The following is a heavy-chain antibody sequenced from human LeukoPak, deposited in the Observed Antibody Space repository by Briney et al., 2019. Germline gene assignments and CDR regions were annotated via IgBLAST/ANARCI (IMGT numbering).Heavy chain of an antibody. CDR2: IIPMFGIA. V-gene: IGHV1-69*13. D-gene: IGHD6-19*01. J-gene: IGHJ4*02. CDR3: ARDRPYTGGWRGFDY. CDR1: GYTFTSYG. Sequence: SVKVSCKASGYTFTSYGISWVRQAPGQGLEWMGGIIPMFGIANYAQKFQGRVTITADESTSTAYMELSSLRSEDTAVYYCARDRPYTGGWRGFDYWGQGTLVTVSS.